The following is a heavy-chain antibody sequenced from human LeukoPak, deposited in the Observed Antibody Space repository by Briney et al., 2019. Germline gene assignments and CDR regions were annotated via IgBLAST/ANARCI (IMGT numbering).Heavy chain of an antibody. J-gene: IGHJ6*03. CDR2: MNPNSGNT. V-gene: IGHV1-8*03. Sequence: ASVKVSGMASGYTFTSYGISWVRQATGQGLEWMGWMNPNSGNTGYAQKFQVRVTITMNTSINTAYMELTSLTSEDTAVYYCARGTGTYNYNMDVWGKGTTVTVSS. CDR1: GYTFTSYG. D-gene: IGHD1-14*01. CDR3: ARGTGTYNYNMDV.